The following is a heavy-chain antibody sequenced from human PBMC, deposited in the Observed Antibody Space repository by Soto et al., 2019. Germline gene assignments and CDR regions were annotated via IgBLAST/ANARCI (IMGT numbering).Heavy chain of an antibody. Sequence: QVQLQESGPGLVKPSETLSLTCTVSGGSISSYYWSWIRQPPGKGLEWIGYIYYSGSTNYNPSLKSRVTISVDTSKNQFSLKLSSVTAADTAVYYCARDILYGSGSYLGWFDPWGQGTLVTVSS. CDR3: ARDILYGSGSYLGWFDP. V-gene: IGHV4-59*01. CDR1: GGSISSYY. D-gene: IGHD3-10*01. CDR2: IYYSGST. J-gene: IGHJ5*02.